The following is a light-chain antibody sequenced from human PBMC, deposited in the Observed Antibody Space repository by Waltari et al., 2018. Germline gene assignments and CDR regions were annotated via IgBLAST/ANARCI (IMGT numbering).Light chain of an antibody. CDR1: NNAVWCQHY. V-gene: IGLV2-11*01. CDR3: CSYAGSYTSYV. CDR2: CVS. Sequence: HSALAQPRSVSASPGPAITSYSAGTNNAVWCQHYVCKYHQHPGKAPKPMMYCVSKRPSGFPDRFSVSKSGNPASLTISGLQAEDEAFYYRCSYAGSYTSYVFGPGTKVTVL. J-gene: IGLJ1*01.